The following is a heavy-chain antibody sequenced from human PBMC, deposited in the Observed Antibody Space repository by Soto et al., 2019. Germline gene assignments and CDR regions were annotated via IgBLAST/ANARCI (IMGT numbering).Heavy chain of an antibody. CDR2: ISSSSSYI. CDR3: AKDGHPYSSGWWDRTLPPY. V-gene: IGHV3-21*01. J-gene: IGHJ4*02. D-gene: IGHD6-19*01. Sequence: EVQLVESGGGLVKPGGSLRLSCAASGFTFSSYSMNWVRQAPGKGLEWVSSISSSSSYIYYADSGKGRFTISRDNAKNSLYLQMNSLRAEDTAVYYCAKDGHPYSSGWWDRTLPPYWGQGSLVTVSS. CDR1: GFTFSSYS.